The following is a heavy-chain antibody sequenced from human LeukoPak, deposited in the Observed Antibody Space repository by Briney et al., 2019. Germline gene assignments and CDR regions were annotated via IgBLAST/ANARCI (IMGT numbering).Heavy chain of an antibody. CDR3: VRETSEAFET. CDR2: IHPNRGDA. CDR1: GYTFTDYY. Sequence: ASVKVSCKAFGYTFTDYYIQWVRQAPGQGLEWMGWIHPNRGDANYGQKFQGRVTMTRDTSIATAYLELSSLTSDDTAVYYCVRETSEAFETWGQGTLVTVSS. D-gene: IGHD2-2*01. J-gene: IGHJ5*02. V-gene: IGHV1-2*02.